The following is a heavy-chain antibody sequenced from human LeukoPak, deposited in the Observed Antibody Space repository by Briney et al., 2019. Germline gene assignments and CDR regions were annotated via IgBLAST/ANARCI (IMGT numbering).Heavy chain of an antibody. J-gene: IGHJ4*02. Sequence: SETLSLTCAVYGGSFSGYSWSWIRQPPGKGLEWIGEINHSGSTNYNPSLKSRVTISVDTSKNQFSLKLNSVTAADTAVYYCARRGVVPAARRQFGYWGQGTLVTVSS. CDR3: ARRGVVPAARRQFGY. V-gene: IGHV4-34*01. CDR2: INHSGST. CDR1: GGSFSGYS. D-gene: IGHD2-2*01.